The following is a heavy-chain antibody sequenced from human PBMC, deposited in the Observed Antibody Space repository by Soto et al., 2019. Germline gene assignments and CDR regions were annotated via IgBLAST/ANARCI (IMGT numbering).Heavy chain of an antibody. J-gene: IGHJ4*02. CDR1: GGSLSSYY. D-gene: IGHD3-22*01. Sequence: SSKTLSLTCTVSGGSLSSYYWSWIRQPPGKGLEWIGYIYYSGSTNYNPSLKSRVTISVDTSKNQFSLKLSSVTAADTAVYYCARGTYYFDISGYLASPFDYWGQGILVTVSS. CDR2: IYYSGST. V-gene: IGHV4-59*01. CDR3: ARGTYYFDISGYLASPFDY.